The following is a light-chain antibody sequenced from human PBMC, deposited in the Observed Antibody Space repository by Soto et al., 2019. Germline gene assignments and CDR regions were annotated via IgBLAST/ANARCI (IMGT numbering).Light chain of an antibody. CDR1: QGISNS. V-gene: IGKV1-27*01. Sequence: DIQMTQSPSSLSASVGDRVTITCRARQGISNSLAWYQQKPGKVPKLLIYAASTLQSGVPSRFSGSGSGTDFTLTISSLQPEDVATYYCQKYNSAPPLTFGGGTKVEIK. CDR2: AAS. CDR3: QKYNSAPPLT. J-gene: IGKJ4*02.